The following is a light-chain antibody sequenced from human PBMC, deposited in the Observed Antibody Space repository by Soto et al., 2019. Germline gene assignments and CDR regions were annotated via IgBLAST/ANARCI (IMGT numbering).Light chain of an antibody. Sequence: EIVLTQSPVALSVSPGERATLSCRASQSVSSNLAWYQRRPGQAPRLLIYGSSTRATGVPPRFSGSASGTEFTLTISSLQSEDFGVYYCQQYNDWPRTFGQGTRLEIK. CDR2: GSS. CDR3: QQYNDWPRT. CDR1: QSVSSN. V-gene: IGKV3-15*01. J-gene: IGKJ5*01.